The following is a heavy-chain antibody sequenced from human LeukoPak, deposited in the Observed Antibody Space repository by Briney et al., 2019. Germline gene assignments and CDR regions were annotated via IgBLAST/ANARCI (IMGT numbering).Heavy chain of an antibody. CDR3: ARKAAANKNWYFDL. V-gene: IGHV3-48*02. D-gene: IGHD6-13*01. Sequence: GGSLRLSCAGSGITFSTYWMHWVRQAPGKGLEWVSHISSRTSNTYYADSVKGRFTISRDNAKNSLYLQMNSLRDEDTAVYYCARKAAANKNWYFDLWGRGTLVTVSS. CDR1: GITFSTYW. J-gene: IGHJ2*01. CDR2: ISSRTSNT.